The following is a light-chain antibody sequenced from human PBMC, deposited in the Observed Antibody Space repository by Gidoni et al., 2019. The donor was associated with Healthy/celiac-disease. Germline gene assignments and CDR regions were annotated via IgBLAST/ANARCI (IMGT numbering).Light chain of an antibody. CDR1: QSVSSN. CDR2: GAS. J-gene: IGKJ4*01. Sequence: EIVMTQSPATLSVSPGERATLSCRASQSVSSNLAWYQQKPGQAPRLLIYGASTRATGIPARFSGSGSGTEFTLTIRSLQSEDFAVYYCQQYNNPPLTFGGGTKVEIK. V-gene: IGKV3-15*01. CDR3: QQYNNPPLT.